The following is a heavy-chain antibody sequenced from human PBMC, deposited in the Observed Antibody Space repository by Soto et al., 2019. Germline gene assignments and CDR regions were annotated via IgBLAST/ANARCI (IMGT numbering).Heavy chain of an antibody. Sequence: QVQLVESGGGVVQPGRSLRLSCAASGFTFSSYGMHWVRQAPGKGLEWVAVIWSDGSNKYYADSVKGRFTISRDNSKNTLYLQMNSQRAEDTAVYYFERYYYDSSGYYPLWGQGTLVTVSS. D-gene: IGHD3-22*01. CDR2: IWSDGSNK. J-gene: IGHJ4*02. CDR1: GFTFSSYG. V-gene: IGHV3-33*01. CDR3: ERYYYDSSGYYPL.